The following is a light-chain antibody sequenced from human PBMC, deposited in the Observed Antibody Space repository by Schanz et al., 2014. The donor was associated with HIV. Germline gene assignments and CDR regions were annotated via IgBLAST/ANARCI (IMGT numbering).Light chain of an antibody. V-gene: IGLV2-14*03. CDR1: SRDVGGHNY. CDR2: DVN. J-gene: IGLJ1*01. CDR3: SSYTSSSTYV. Sequence: QSALTQPASVSGSPGQSITIYCSGTSRDVGGHNYVSWYQQYPGKVPKLIIYDVNNRPSGISDRFSASKSGNTASLTISGLQADDEADYYCSSYTSSSTYVFGTGTKLTVL.